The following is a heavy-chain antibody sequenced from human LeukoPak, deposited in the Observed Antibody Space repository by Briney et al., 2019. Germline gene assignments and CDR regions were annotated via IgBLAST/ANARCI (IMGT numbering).Heavy chain of an antibody. J-gene: IGHJ4*02. D-gene: IGHD6-13*01. CDR2: ISNDGSLK. V-gene: IGHV3-30*04. Sequence: GRSLRLSCAASGFTFSSYAAHWVRQAPGKGLEWVAVISNDGSLKYYADSVKGRFTISRDNSENTLFLQMNSLRAEDTAVYYCANAQPGGSWYGDHWGQGTLVTVSS. CDR3: ANAQPGGSWYGDH. CDR1: GFTFSSYA.